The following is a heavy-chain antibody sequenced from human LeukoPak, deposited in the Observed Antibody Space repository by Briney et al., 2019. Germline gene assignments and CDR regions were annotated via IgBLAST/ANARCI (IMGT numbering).Heavy chain of an antibody. CDR2: ISGSGGST. CDR1: GFTFSSYA. V-gene: IGHV3-23*01. J-gene: IGHJ6*02. Sequence: GGSLRLSCAASGFTFSSYAMSWVRQAPGKGLEWVSAISGSGGSTYYADSVKGRFTISRDNSKNTLYLQMNSLRAEDTAVYYCAKDTSRLYYYYGMDVWGQGTTVTVSS. D-gene: IGHD2-2*01. CDR3: AKDTSRLYYYYGMDV.